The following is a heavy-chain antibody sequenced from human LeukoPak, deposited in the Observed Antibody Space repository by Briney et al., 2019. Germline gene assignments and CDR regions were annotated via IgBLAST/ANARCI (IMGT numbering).Heavy chain of an antibody. CDR1: GGSISSYY. V-gene: IGHV4-34*01. D-gene: IGHD4-17*01. CDR3: ARGRSTDY. J-gene: IGHJ4*02. CDR2: INHSGST. Sequence: SETLSLTCAVYGGSISSYYWSWIRQPPGQGLEWIGEINHSGSTNYNPSLKSRVTISVDTSKNQFSLKLSSVTAADTAVYYCARGRSTDYWGQGTLVTVSS.